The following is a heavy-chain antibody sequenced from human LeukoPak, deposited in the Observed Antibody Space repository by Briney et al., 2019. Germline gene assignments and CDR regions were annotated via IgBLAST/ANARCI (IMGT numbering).Heavy chain of an antibody. CDR3: AGRAVAGTSGIN. J-gene: IGHJ4*02. V-gene: IGHV3-23*01. Sequence: GGSLRLSCAASGFTFSSYAMSWVRQAPGKGLEWVSAISGSGGSTYYADSVKGRFTISRDNSKNTLYLQMNSLRAEDTAGYYCAGRAVAGTSGINWGQGTLVTVSS. D-gene: IGHD6-19*01. CDR2: ISGSGGST. CDR1: GFTFSSYA.